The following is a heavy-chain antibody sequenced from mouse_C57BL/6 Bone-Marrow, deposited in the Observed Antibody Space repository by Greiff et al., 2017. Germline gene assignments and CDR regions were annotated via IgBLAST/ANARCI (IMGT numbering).Heavy chain of an antibody. CDR1: GFSFNTYA. CDR3: VRPAPYRGYSYAMDY. CDR2: IRSKSNNYAT. J-gene: IGHJ4*01. Sequence: GGGLVQPKGSLKLSCAASGFSFNTYAMNWVRQAPGKGLEWVARIRSKSNNYATYYADSVKDRFTISRDDSESMLYLQMNNLKTEDTAMYYCVRPAPYRGYSYAMDYWGQGTSVTVSS. V-gene: IGHV10-1*01. D-gene: IGHD2-3*01.